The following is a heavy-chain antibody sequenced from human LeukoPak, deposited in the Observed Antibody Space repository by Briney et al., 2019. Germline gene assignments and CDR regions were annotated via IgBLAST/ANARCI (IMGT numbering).Heavy chain of an antibody. CDR2: VCHSGST. V-gene: IGHV4-38-2*02. D-gene: IGHD3-22*01. CDR1: GFSVTSTYC. CDR3: ARDPLYDSSDQRIDY. J-gene: IGHJ4*02. Sequence: SETLSLTCTVSGFSVTSTYCWGWIRQPPGKGLEWIGSVCHSGSTYYSPSLKSRVTISLDTSKNQFSLGLSSVTAADTAVYYCARDPLYDSSDQRIDYWGQGTLVTVSS.